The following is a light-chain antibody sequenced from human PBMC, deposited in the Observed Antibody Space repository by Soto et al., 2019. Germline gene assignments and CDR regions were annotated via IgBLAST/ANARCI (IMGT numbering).Light chain of an antibody. CDR3: QKYNSAPWT. V-gene: IGKV1-27*01. CDR1: QGISNY. CDR2: AAS. Sequence: DIQMTQSPSSLSASVGDRVTITCRASQGISNYLAWYQQKPGKVPKRLIYAASTLQSGVPSRFSGSGSGTDFSLTISSLQPEDVATYYGQKYNSAPWTFGQGPKVEIK. J-gene: IGKJ1*01.